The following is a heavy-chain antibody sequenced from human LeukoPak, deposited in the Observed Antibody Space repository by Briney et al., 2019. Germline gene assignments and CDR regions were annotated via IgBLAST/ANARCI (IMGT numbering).Heavy chain of an antibody. CDR2: INPSGGST. V-gene: IGHV1-46*01. CDR1: GYTFTSYY. D-gene: IGHD5-18*01. J-gene: IGHJ4*02. CDR3: ASGLWIQLWLPPKN. Sequence: ASVKVSCKASGYTFTSYYMHWVRQAPGQGLEWMGIINPSGGSTSYAQKFQGRVTITADKSTSTAYMELSSLRSEDTAVYYCASGLWIQLWLPPKNWGQGTLVTVSS.